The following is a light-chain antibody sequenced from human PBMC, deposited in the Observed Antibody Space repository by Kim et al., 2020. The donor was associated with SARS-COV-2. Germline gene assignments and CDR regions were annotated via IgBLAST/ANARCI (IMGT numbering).Light chain of an antibody. CDR3: QQYNTYPCT. V-gene: IGKV1-5*03. Sequence: DIQMTQSPSTLSASVGDRVTITCRASQSISTWLAWYQQRQGKAPKVLIYRASDLEGGVPSRFSGSVSGTQFTLTISSLQPDDFATYYCQQYNTYPCTFGQGTKVEIK. CDR1: QSISTW. CDR2: RAS. J-gene: IGKJ1*01.